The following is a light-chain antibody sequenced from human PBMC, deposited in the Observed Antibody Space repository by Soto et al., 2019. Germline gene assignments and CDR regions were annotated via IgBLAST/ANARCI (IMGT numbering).Light chain of an antibody. CDR2: KAS. J-gene: IGKJ5*01. CDR3: QQLNSYPRT. V-gene: IGKV1-5*03. CDR1: DNISRW. Sequence: DIQMTQSPSTLSASIGDRVAITCRASDNISRWLAWYQQKPGKAPKLLIYKASTLKSGVPSRFSGSGSGTEFTLTISSLQPEDFATYYCQQLNSYPRTFGQGTRLEIK.